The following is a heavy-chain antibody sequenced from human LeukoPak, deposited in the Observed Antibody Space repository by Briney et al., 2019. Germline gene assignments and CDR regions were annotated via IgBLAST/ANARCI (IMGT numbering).Heavy chain of an antibody. D-gene: IGHD2-2*01. CDR3: ARQVPAAQFDY. J-gene: IGHJ4*02. CDR1: GGSISSSSYY. CDR2: IYYSGST. V-gene: IGHV4-39*01. Sequence: PSETLSLTCTVSGGSISSSSYYWGWIRQPPGKGLEWIGSIYYSGSTYYNPSLKSRVTISVDTSKNQFSLKLSSVTAADTAVYYCARQVPAAQFDYWGQGTLVTVSS.